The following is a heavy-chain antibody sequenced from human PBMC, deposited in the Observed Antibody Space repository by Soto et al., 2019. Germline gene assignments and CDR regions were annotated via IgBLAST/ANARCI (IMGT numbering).Heavy chain of an antibody. V-gene: IGHV4-31*03. CDR2: FYYSGST. J-gene: IGHJ4*02. D-gene: IGHD6-13*01. CDR3: ARVLAAAFDY. Sequence: PSETLSLTCTVSGGSISSGGYYWSWIRQHPGKGLEWIGYFYYSGSTYYNPSLKSRVTISVDTSKNQFSLKLSSVTAADTAVYYCARVLAAAFDYWGQGTLVTVSS. CDR1: GGSISSGGYY.